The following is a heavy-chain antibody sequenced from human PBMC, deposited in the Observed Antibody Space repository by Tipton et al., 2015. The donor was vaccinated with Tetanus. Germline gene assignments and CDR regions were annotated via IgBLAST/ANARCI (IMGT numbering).Heavy chain of an antibody. CDR3: ARGRWFGEVPH. CDR1: GYTFTSYG. CDR2: ISGYNGNT. D-gene: IGHD3-10*01. J-gene: IGHJ4*02. Sequence: QVQLVQSGAEVKKPGASVKVSCKASGYTFTSYGINWVRRAPGQGLEWMGWISGYNGNTNYAQRFQARVTMTTDTSTGTAYMELKSLTSDDTAVYYCARGRWFGEVPHWGQGTLVTVSS. V-gene: IGHV1-18*01.